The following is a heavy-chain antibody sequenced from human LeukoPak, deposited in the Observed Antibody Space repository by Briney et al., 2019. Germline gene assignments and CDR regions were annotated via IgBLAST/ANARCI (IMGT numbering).Heavy chain of an antibody. J-gene: IGHJ5*02. CDR1: GFTFSSYW. V-gene: IGHV3-7*01. Sequence: GGSLRLSCAASGFTFSSYWMSWVRQAPGKGLEWVANIKQDGTEKNYVDSVKGRLTTSRDNAKNSLFLQMNSLRVEDTAVYYCARVQFQWFDPWGQGTLVTVSS. CDR3: ARVQFQWFDP. D-gene: IGHD6-19*01. CDR2: IKQDGTEK.